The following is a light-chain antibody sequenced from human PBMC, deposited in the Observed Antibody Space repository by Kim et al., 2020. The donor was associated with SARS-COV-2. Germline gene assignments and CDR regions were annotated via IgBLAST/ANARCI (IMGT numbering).Light chain of an antibody. Sequence: GQSISIACTGASSNIGSYNYVSWHQQHPGKAPKLMIYDVHKRPSGISSRFSGSKSGSTASLTISGLQAEDEADYYCSSFTTRSTLVFGGGTQLTVL. CDR1: SSNIGSYNY. V-gene: IGLV2-14*03. CDR3: SSFTTRSTLV. CDR2: DVH. J-gene: IGLJ3*02.